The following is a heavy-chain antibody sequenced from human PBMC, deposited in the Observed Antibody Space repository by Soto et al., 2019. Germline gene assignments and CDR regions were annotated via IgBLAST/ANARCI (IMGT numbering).Heavy chain of an antibody. CDR2: INAGNGNT. J-gene: IGHJ6*02. CDR3: ARVEQWLVQNYYYYGMDV. V-gene: IGHV1-3*01. Sequence: QVQLVQSGAEVKKPGASVKVSCKASGYTFTSYAMHWVRQAPGQRLEWMGWINAGNGNTKYSQKFQGRVTITRDTSASTAYMELSSLRSEDTAVYYCARVEQWLVQNYYYYGMDVWGQGTTVTVS. CDR1: GYTFTSYA. D-gene: IGHD6-19*01.